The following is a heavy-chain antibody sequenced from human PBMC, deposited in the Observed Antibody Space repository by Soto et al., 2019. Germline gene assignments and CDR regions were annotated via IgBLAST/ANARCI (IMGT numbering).Heavy chain of an antibody. CDR2: ISSSSSYI. J-gene: IGHJ4*02. CDR3: ARGSAAAGTGFDY. D-gene: IGHD6-13*01. CDR1: GFTFSSYS. Sequence: PGGSLRLSCAASGFTFSSYSMNWVRQAPGKGLEWVSSISSSSSYIYYADSVKGRFTISRDNAKNSLYLQMNSLRAEDTAVYYCARGSAAAGTGFDYWGRRTLCTVSS. V-gene: IGHV3-21*01.